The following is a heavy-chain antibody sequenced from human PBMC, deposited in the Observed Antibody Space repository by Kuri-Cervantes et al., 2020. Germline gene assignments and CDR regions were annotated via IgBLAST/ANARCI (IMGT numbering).Heavy chain of an antibody. CDR1: GYTFTSYG. V-gene: IGHV1-69*05. J-gene: IGHJ4*02. CDR3: AKDRAARSPPGDY. CDR2: IIPIFGTA. Sequence: SVKVSCKASGYTFTSYGISWVRQAPGLGLEWMGGIIPIFGTANYAQKFQGRVTITTDESTSTAYMELSSLRAEDTAVYYCAKDRAARSPPGDYWGQGTLVTVSS.